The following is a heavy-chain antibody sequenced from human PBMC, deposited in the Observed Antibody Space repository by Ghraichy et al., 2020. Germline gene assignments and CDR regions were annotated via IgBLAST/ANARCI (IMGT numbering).Heavy chain of an antibody. D-gene: IGHD6-19*01. CDR2: IYYSGST. CDR3: ARRGSSGSWYYSDY. V-gene: IGHV4-59*08. Sequence: SETLSLTCTVSGGSLTRSYWNWIRQPPGKGLEWLGSIYYSGSTNYNPSLKRRLTISGDTSKNQFSLRLSPVTAADTAVYYCARRGSSGSWYYSDYWGQGTLVSVSP. J-gene: IGHJ4*02. CDR1: GGSLTRSY.